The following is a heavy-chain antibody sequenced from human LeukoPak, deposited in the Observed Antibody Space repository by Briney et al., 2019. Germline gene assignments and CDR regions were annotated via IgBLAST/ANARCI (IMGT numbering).Heavy chain of an antibody. CDR1: GFTFSSYA. D-gene: IGHD6-19*01. J-gene: IGHJ5*02. Sequence: GGSLRPSCAASGFTFSSYAMSWVRQAPGKGLEWVSAISGSGGSTYYADSVKGRFTISRDNSKNTLYLQMNSLRAEDTAVYYCAKMLAVAGTSGWFDPWGQGTLVTVSS. V-gene: IGHV3-23*01. CDR2: ISGSGGST. CDR3: AKMLAVAGTSGWFDP.